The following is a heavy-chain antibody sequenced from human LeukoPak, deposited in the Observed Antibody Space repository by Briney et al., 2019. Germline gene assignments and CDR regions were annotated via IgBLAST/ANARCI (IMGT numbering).Heavy chain of an antibody. J-gene: IGHJ4*02. CDR3: ATEWLGTS. V-gene: IGHV3-23*01. CDR2: ISGSGGNT. D-gene: IGHD5-12*01. Sequence: GGSLRLSCAASGFTFDSYATSWVRQAPGKGLEWVSAISGSGGNTYLAESVKGRFTISRDNSKNTLNLQMNSLRAEDTAIYYCATEWLGTSWGQGTLVTVSS. CDR1: GFTFDSYA.